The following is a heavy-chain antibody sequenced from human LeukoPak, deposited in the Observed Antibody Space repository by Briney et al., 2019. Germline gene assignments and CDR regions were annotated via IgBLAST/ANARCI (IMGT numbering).Heavy chain of an antibody. CDR1: GYTFSDYY. D-gene: IGHD6-19*01. V-gene: IGHV1-2*02. CDR2: INPYSGGT. J-gene: IGHJ4*02. CDR3: ATLRRSGWYIGD. Sequence: ASVKVSCKASGYTFSDYYMHWVRQAPGQGLEWMGWINPYSGGTNYAEKFQGGVTMTRDTSMTTAYMELSSLRSDDTAMYYCATLRRSGWYIGDWGQGTLVTVSS.